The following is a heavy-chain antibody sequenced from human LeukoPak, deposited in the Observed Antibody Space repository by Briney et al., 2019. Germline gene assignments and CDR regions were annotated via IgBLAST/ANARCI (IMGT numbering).Heavy chain of an antibody. V-gene: IGHV3-48*02. CDR3: ARDDRRKSGSPRWFDP. Sequence: PGGSLRLSCAASGFTFSSFSMNWVRQAPGKGLEWVSFTSSSGTSIYYADSVKGRFSISRDNAKNSLYLQMSSLRDEDTAVYYCARDDRRKSGSPRWFDPWGQGTLVTVSS. CDR2: TSSSGTSI. J-gene: IGHJ5*02. D-gene: IGHD1-26*01. CDR1: GFTFSSFS.